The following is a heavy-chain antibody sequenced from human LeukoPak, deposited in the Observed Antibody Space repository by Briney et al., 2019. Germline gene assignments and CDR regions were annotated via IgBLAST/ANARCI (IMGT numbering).Heavy chain of an antibody. V-gene: IGHV4-39*07. Sequence: SETLSLTCALSGGSISSSSYYWAWVRQPPGKGLEWIGSIYHSGSSYYNPSLESRVTISVDTSKNQFSLKLSSVTAADTAVYYCASDISGYYYFDSWGQGALVTVSS. J-gene: IGHJ4*02. D-gene: IGHD5-12*01. CDR2: IYHSGSS. CDR3: ASDISGYYYFDS. CDR1: GGSISSSSYY.